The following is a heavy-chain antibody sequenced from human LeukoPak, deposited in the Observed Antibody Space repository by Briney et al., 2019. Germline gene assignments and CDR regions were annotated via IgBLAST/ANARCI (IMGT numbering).Heavy chain of an antibody. Sequence: GGSLRLSCAASGFTFSSDGMHWVRQAPAKGLEWVAFIRYDGSNKYYAASVKGRFTISRDNSKNTLYLQMNSLRAEDTAVYYCAKDGEAVDGHIDYCGEGDLVTVSS. D-gene: IGHD6-19*01. CDR3: AKDGEAVDGHIDY. V-gene: IGHV3-30*02. CDR1: GFTFSSDG. J-gene: IGHJ4*02. CDR2: IRYDGSNK.